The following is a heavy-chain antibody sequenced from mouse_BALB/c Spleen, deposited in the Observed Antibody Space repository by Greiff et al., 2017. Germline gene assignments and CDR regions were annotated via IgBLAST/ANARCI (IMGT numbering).Heavy chain of an antibody. V-gene: IGHV3-2*02. Sequence: EVMLVESGPGLVKPSQSLSLTCTVTGYSITSDYAWNWIRQFPGNKLEWMGYISYSGSTSYNPSLKSRISITRDTSKNQFFLQLNSVTTEDTATYYCARDYGNYRFDYWGQGTTLTVSS. J-gene: IGHJ2*01. CDR3: ARDYGNYRFDY. D-gene: IGHD2-1*01. CDR2: ISYSGST. CDR1: GYSITSDYA.